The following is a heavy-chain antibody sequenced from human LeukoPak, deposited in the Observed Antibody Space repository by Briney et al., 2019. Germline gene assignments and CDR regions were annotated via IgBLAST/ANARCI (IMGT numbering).Heavy chain of an antibody. CDR3: ARASGRSSASGSYYLDY. V-gene: IGHV4-59*01. CDR1: GGSISGYY. CDR2: IYYSGST. J-gene: IGHJ4*02. Sequence: SETLSLTCTVSGGSISGYYWNWIRQPPGKGLEWIGYIYYSGSTNYNPSLKSRVTISVDTSKNQFPLKLSSVTAADTAVYYCARASGRSSASGSYYLDYWGQGTLVTVSS. D-gene: IGHD3-10*01.